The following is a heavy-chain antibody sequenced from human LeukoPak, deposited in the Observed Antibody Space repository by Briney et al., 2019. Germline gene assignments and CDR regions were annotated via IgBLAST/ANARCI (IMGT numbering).Heavy chain of an antibody. CDR2: VFYTGRT. D-gene: IGHD3-22*01. J-gene: IGHJ4*02. CDR3: ARYRIYYYDSGSYPEGYFDY. Sequence: SETQSLTCTVSDGSVWTGDYYWGWIRQSPGKGLEWIGNVFYTGRTYYNPSLKSLATISVDTSRNQFSLRLNSVTAADTAVYYCARYRIYYYDSGSYPEGYFDYWGQGTLVTVSS. CDR1: DGSVWTGDYY. V-gene: IGHV4-39*01.